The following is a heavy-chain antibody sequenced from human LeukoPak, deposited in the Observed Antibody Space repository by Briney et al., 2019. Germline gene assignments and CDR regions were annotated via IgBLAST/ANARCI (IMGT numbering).Heavy chain of an antibody. V-gene: IGHV1-69*05. CDR3: VTTRTTSSPPDYFDY. CDR2: IIPIFGTA. J-gene: IGHJ4*02. CDR1: GGTFSSYA. D-gene: IGHD4-11*01. Sequence: SVKVSCKASGGTFSSYAISWVRQAPGQGLEWMGGIIPIFGTANYAQKFQGRVTITTDESTSTAYMELSSLRSEDTAVYYCVTTRTTSSPPDYFDYWGQGTLVTVSS.